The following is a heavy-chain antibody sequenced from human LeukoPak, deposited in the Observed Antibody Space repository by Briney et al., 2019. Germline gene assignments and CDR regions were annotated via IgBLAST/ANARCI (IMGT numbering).Heavy chain of an antibody. CDR3: AKDPLYYDFWSGYKADVFDY. J-gene: IGHJ4*02. Sequence: GGSLRLSCAASGFTFSSYGMHWVRQAPGKGLEWVAFIRYDGSNKYYADSVKGRFTISRDNSKNTLYLQMNSLRAEDTAVYYCAKDPLYYDFWSGYKADVFDYWGQGTLVTVSS. CDR2: IRYDGSNK. CDR1: GFTFSSYG. V-gene: IGHV3-30*02. D-gene: IGHD3-3*01.